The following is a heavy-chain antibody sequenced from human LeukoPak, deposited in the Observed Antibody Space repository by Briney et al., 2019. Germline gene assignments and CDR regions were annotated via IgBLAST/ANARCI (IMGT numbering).Heavy chain of an antibody. J-gene: IGHJ4*02. D-gene: IGHD6-19*01. Sequence: SETLSLTCTVSDGSISSYYWSWIRQPPGKGLEWTGPIEYSGITNYNPSLKSPVTISVDTSKNQYSLNLSTVTAADTGVYYGGSLGYTSGSYHFDHWGQGTLVTVSS. V-gene: IGHV4-59*01. CDR3: GSLGYTSGSYHFDH. CDR2: IEYSGIT. CDR1: DGSISSYY.